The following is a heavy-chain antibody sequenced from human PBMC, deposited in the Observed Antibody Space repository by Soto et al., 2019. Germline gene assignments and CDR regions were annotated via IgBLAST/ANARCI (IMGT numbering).Heavy chain of an antibody. V-gene: IGHV4-39*01. CDR1: GGSISSSSYY. J-gene: IGHJ3*02. D-gene: IGHD6-19*01. CDR2: IYYSGST. CDR3: ASRIAVAGTSAFDI. Sequence: SETPSLTCTVSGGSISSSSYYWGWIRQPPGKGLEWIGSIYYSGSTYYNPSLKSRVTISVDTSKNQFSLKLSSVTAADTAVYYCASRIAVAGTSAFDIWGQGTMVTVS.